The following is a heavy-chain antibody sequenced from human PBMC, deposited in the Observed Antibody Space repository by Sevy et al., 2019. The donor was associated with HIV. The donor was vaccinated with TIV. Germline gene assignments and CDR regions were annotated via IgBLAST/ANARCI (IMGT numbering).Heavy chain of an antibody. CDR2: ISSSSSYI. J-gene: IGHJ5*02. Sequence: GGSLRLSCAASGFTFSSYSMNWVRQAPGKGLEWVSSISSSSSYIYYADSVKGRFTISRDNAKNSLYLQMNSLRAEDTAVYYCARQTTVVTPSLFDPWGQGTLVTVSS. CDR1: GFTFSSYS. V-gene: IGHV3-21*01. CDR3: ARQTTVVTPSLFDP. D-gene: IGHD4-17*01.